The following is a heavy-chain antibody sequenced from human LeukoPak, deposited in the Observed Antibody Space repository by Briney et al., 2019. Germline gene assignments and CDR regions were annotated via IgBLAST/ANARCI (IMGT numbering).Heavy chain of an antibody. CDR2: IYYSGST. Sequence: PSETLSLTCTVSGGSISSSSYYWGWIRQPPGKGLEWIGSIYYSGSTYYNPSLKSRVTISVDTSKNQFSLKLSSVTAADTAVYYCARARSSGYYYWGQGTLVTVSS. CDR1: GGSISSSSYY. J-gene: IGHJ4*02. V-gene: IGHV4-39*07. D-gene: IGHD3-22*01. CDR3: ARARSSGYYY.